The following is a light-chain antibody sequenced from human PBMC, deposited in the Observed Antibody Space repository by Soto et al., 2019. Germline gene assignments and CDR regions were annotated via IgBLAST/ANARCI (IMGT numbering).Light chain of an antibody. V-gene: IGKV1-5*03. CDR1: QSIDSW. J-gene: IGKJ1*01. CDR2: KAS. Sequence: DIQMTQSPSTLSASVGDRVTITCRASQSIDSWLAWYQQKPGKPPKLLIYKASSLETGVPPRFTGSGSGTEFTLTISSLQPDDFATYYCQQYNGFSRTVGQGTKVDSK. CDR3: QQYNGFSRT.